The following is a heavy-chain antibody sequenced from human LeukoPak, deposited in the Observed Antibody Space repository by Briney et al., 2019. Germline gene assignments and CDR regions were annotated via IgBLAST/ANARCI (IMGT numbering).Heavy chain of an antibody. D-gene: IGHD6-25*01. J-gene: IGHJ4*02. CDR1: GYRFTSYW. V-gene: IGHV5-51*01. Sequence: LGESLNISCKGSGYRFTSYWIGWVRQIPGKGLEWMAIIYPADSDIRYSPSFQGQVTISAYKSFSTAYLQWSSLKASDTAMYYCARSLTAAAGDYWGQGTLVTVSS. CDR3: ARSLTAAAGDY. CDR2: IYPADSDI.